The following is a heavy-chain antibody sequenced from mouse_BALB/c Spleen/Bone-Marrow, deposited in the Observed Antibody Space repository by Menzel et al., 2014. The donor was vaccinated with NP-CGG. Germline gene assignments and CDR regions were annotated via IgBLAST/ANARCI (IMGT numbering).Heavy chain of an antibody. V-gene: IGHV5-12-1*01. CDR2: ISSGGDNT. CDR3: ARHTLYYYPSDY. Sequence: EVHLVESGGGLVKPGGSLKLSCAASGFAFSSYDMSWVRQTPEKRLERVAFISSGGDNTYYPDTVKGRFTISRDNAKNTLYLQMSSLKSEDTAKYYCARHTLYYYPSDYWGQGTTLTVSS. CDR1: GFAFSSYD. J-gene: IGHJ2*01. D-gene: IGHD1-1*01.